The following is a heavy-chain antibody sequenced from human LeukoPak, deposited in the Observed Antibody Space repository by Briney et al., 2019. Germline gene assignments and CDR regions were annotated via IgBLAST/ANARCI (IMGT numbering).Heavy chain of an antibody. CDR1: GFAFGDYA. CDR3: ARDRAGYFYAMDV. V-gene: IGHV3-9*01. D-gene: IGHD6-13*01. J-gene: IGHJ6*02. CDR2: IHWKSNNI. Sequence: PGGSLRLSCAVSGFAFGDYAMQWVRQAPGKGLGWVSGIHWKSNNIGYADSVKGRFTIARDNAKNSLYLQMNSLRTEDTALYYCARDRAGYFYAMDVWGQGTSVSVSS.